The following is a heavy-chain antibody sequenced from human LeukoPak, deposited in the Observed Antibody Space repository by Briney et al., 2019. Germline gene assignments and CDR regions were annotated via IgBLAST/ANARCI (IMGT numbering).Heavy chain of an antibody. CDR3: ARGPPFVVVVPAAMPGRRFDP. V-gene: IGHV4-34*01. J-gene: IGHJ5*02. CDR1: GGSFSGYY. Sequence: PSETLSLTCAVYGGSFSGYYWSWIRQPPGKGLEGIGEINHSGSTNYNPSLKSRVTISVDTSKNQFSLKLSSVTAADTAVYYCARGPPFVVVVPAAMPGRRFDPWGQGTLVTVSS. CDR2: INHSGST. D-gene: IGHD2-2*01.